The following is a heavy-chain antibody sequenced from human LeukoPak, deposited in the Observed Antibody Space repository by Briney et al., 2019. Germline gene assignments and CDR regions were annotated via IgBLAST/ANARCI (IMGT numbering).Heavy chain of an antibody. Sequence: PSETLSLTCTVSGGSISSYYWSWIRQPPGKGLEWIGYIYYSGSTNYNPSLKSRVTISVDTSKNQFSLKLSSVTAADTAVYYCARDLGVATIGYFDYWGQGTLVTVSS. V-gene: IGHV4-59*12. CDR3: ARDLGVATIGYFDY. D-gene: IGHD5-12*01. CDR1: GGSISSYY. CDR2: IYYSGST. J-gene: IGHJ4*02.